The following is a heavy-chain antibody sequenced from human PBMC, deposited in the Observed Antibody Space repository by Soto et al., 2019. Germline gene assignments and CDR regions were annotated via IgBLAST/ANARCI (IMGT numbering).Heavy chain of an antibody. Sequence: GESLKISCKGSGYTFTSHWIGWVRQMPGKGLEWTGIIYPGDYETRYSPSFEGQIFVSVDKSITTAYLQWSSLKASDTAMYFCARHHRNDPGPFDIWGQGTMVPVSS. CDR1: GYTFTSHW. CDR2: IYPGDYET. CDR3: ARHHRNDPGPFDI. J-gene: IGHJ3*02. V-gene: IGHV5-51*01. D-gene: IGHD1-1*01.